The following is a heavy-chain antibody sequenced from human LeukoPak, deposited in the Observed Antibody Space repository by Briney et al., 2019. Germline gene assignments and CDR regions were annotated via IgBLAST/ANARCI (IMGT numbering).Heavy chain of an antibody. D-gene: IGHD2-2*01. Sequence: GMSVRLSCAASGFTFDDYAMHWLPQAPGKGLEWVSGISWNSGIISYADSVKGRFTISRDNAKNSLYLQMNSLRAEDTALYYCAKAYQLLFAFDIWGQGTMVTVSS. CDR3: AKAYQLLFAFDI. J-gene: IGHJ3*02. V-gene: IGHV3-9*01. CDR2: ISWNSGII. CDR1: GFTFDDYA.